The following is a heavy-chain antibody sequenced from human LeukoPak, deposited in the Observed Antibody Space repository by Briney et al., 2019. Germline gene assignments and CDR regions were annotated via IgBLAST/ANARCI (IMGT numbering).Heavy chain of an antibody. Sequence: PGGSLRLSRAASGFTFSSYGMHWVRQAPGKGLEWVAFIRYDGSADSVKGRFTISRDNSKNTLYLQMNSLRAEDTAVYYCAKKGSGWDYWGQGTLVTVSS. J-gene: IGHJ4*02. V-gene: IGHV3-30*02. CDR1: GFTFSSYG. D-gene: IGHD6-19*01. CDR3: AKKGSGWDY. CDR2: IRYDGS.